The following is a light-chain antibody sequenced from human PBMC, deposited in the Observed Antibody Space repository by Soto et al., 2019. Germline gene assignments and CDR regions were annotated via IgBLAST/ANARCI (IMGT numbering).Light chain of an antibody. CDR1: QNILTY. J-gene: IGKJ2*03. Sequence: DIQMTQSPSSLSASVGDRVIISCRASQNILTYLNWYQQKPGKAPELLIYAASNLRRGVPSRFSGTGSGTDFRLTISSLQPEDFATYFCHQSYGLPPYSFGQETKLES. CDR3: HQSYGLPPYS. CDR2: AAS. V-gene: IGKV1-39*01.